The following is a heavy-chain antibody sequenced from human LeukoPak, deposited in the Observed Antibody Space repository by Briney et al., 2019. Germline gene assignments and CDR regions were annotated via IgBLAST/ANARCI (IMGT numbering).Heavy chain of an antibody. Sequence: SVKVSCKASGGTLNTYAINWVRQAPGQGLEWMGWIIPVFGQEKYAQKFQGRVTINADESASTVYMELRSLRSEDTAVYYCARGRHYYDSGDYYYEGDAFDIWGQGTMVTVSS. CDR2: IIPVFGQE. CDR1: GGTLNTYA. CDR3: ARGRHYYDSGDYYYEGDAFDI. V-gene: IGHV1-69*01. D-gene: IGHD3-22*01. J-gene: IGHJ3*02.